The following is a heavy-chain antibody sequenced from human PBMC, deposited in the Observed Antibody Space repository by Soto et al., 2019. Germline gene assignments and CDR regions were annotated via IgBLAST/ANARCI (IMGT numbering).Heavy chain of an antibody. CDR2: IIPIFGTA. Sequence: QVQLVQSGAEVKKPGSSVKVSCKASGGTFSSYAISWVRQAPGQGLEWLGGIIPIFGTANYAQKFQGRVTITADEATSTADMELSSLRSEDTAVYYCARGSVGYSSSWYPYGMDVWGQGTTVTVSS. V-gene: IGHV1-69*01. CDR1: GGTFSSYA. J-gene: IGHJ6*02. CDR3: ARGSVGYSSSWYPYGMDV. D-gene: IGHD6-13*01.